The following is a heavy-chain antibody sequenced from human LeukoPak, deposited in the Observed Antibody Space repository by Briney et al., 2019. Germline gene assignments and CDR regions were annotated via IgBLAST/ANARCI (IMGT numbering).Heavy chain of an antibody. CDR2: IRYDGTNK. Sequence: PGGSLRLSCAASGFTFSDHYMDWVRQAPGKGLEWVAFIRYDGTNKYYADSVKGRFTISRDNSKNTLYLQMNSLRAEDTAVYYCAKDGEWELPTPYYFDYWGQGTLVTVSS. CDR1: GFTFSDHY. J-gene: IGHJ4*02. CDR3: AKDGEWELPTPYYFDY. V-gene: IGHV3-30*02. D-gene: IGHD1-26*01.